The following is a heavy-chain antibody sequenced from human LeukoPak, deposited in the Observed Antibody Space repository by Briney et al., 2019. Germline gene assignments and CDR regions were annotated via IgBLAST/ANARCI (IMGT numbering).Heavy chain of an antibody. CDR3: ARDYGYCRGNTCYASFDY. CDR1: GFIFSSYG. J-gene: IGHJ4*01. D-gene: IGHD2-2*01. V-gene: IGHV3-48*02. Sequence: PGGSLRLSCAASGFIFSSYGMYWVRLAPGKGLEWVSMISNGNTEHYADSVKGRFTVSRDNARNSAYLQMNCLRDEDTAMYYCARDYGYCRGNTCYASFDYWGHGTLVTVSS. CDR2: ISNGNTE.